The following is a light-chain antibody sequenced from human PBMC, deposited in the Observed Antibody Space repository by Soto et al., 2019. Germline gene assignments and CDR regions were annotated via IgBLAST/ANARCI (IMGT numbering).Light chain of an antibody. J-gene: IGLJ3*02. Sequence: QSALTQPRSVSGSPGQSVTISCIGTSSDVVSWYQQHPDKAPKLIIYYVTQRPSGVPDRFSASKSGNTASLTISGLQAEDGADYSCCSSAGGFTWVFGGGTKLTVL. CDR2: YVT. CDR1: SSDV. CDR3: CSSAGGFTWV. V-gene: IGLV2-11*01.